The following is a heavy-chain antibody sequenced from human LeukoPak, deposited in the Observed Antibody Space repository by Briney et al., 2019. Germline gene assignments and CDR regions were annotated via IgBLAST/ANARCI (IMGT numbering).Heavy chain of an antibody. D-gene: IGHD6-19*01. CDR1: GGSFSGYY. Sequence: SETLSLTCAVYGGSFSGYYWSWIRQPPGKGLEWIGYIYYSGSTNYNPSLKSRVTISVDTSKNQFSLKLSSVTAADTAVYYCVRASSGWSNGFDYWGQGTLVTVSS. J-gene: IGHJ4*02. CDR3: VRASSGWSNGFDY. CDR2: IYYSGST. V-gene: IGHV4-59*01.